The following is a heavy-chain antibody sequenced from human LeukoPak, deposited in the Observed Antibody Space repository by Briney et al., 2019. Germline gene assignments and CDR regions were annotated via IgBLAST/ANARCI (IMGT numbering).Heavy chain of an antibody. Sequence: PSETLSLTCTVSGGSISSYYWSWIQQPPGKGLEWIGYIYYSGSTNYNPSLESRVTISVDTSKNQFSLKLSSVTAADTAVYYCARSYYDILTGYYRAYFDYWGQGTLVTVSS. CDR1: GGSISSYY. V-gene: IGHV4-59*01. CDR2: IYYSGST. D-gene: IGHD3-9*01. CDR3: ARSYYDILTGYYRAYFDY. J-gene: IGHJ4*02.